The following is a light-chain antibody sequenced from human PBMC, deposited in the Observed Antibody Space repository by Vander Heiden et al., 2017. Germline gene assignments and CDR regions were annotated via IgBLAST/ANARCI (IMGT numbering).Light chain of an antibody. CDR3: LQDYNYPWT. V-gene: IGKV1-6*01. J-gene: IGKJ1*01. CDR1: QGIRND. CDR2: TAS. Sequence: AIQMTQSPSSLSASVGDSVTITCRASQGIRNDLGWYQQKPGKAPKLLIYTASTLQSGVPSRFSGSGSGTDFTLTISSLQPEDFATYYCLQDYNYPWTFGQGTKVELK.